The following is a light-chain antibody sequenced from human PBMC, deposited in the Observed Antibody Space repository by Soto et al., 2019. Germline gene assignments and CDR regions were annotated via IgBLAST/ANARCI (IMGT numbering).Light chain of an antibody. V-gene: IGKV1-9*01. CDR2: AAS. CDR1: QDISDY. CDR3: QQLNSYPLT. Sequence: DIQLTQSPSFLSASVGDRVTITCRASQDISDYLAWYQQRPGKAPKLLIYAASTLQSGVPSRFSGSGSGTEFTLKISSLQPEDFATYSCQQLNSYPLTFGGGTKVEIK. J-gene: IGKJ4*01.